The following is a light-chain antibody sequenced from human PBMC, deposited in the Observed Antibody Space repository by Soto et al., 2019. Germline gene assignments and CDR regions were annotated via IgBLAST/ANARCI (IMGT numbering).Light chain of an antibody. J-gene: IGKJ2*01. Sequence: DMQMTQSPSSLSASVGDRVTITCRASQTINSYLNWYQQKPGQAPQLLLYAASSLKSGVPSRFSGSGSGADFTLTISSLQPEDFATYYCQQSYSTPHTFGQGTKLEI. CDR1: QTINSY. V-gene: IGKV1-39*01. CDR3: QQSYSTPHT. CDR2: AAS.